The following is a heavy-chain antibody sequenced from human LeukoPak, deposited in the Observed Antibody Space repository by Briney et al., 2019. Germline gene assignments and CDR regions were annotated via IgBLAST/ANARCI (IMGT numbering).Heavy chain of an antibody. CDR3: ATSPGWLVTTFQH. CDR2: ISAYNGNT. J-gene: IGHJ1*01. V-gene: IGHV1-18*01. D-gene: IGHD6-19*01. CDR1: GYTFTIYG. Sequence: ASVTVSCTSSGYTFTIYGISWVRQAPGQGLEWMGWISAYNGNTNYAQKLQGRVTMTTDTSTSTAYMELRSLRSDDTAVYYCATSPGWLVTTFQHWGQGTLVTVSS.